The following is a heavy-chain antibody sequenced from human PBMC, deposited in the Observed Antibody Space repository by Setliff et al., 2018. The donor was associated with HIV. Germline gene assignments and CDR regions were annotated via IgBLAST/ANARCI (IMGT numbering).Heavy chain of an antibody. J-gene: IGHJ4*02. CDR2: IYYSGST. CDR1: GGSISSSSYY. V-gene: IGHV4-39*07. D-gene: IGHD2-15*01. CDR3: AGVGRRVVVAATDY. Sequence: SETLSLTCIVSGGSISSSSYYWGWIRQPPGKGLEWIGSIYYSGSTYYNPSLKSRVTISVDTSKNQFSLKLSSVTAADTAVYYCAGVGRRVVVAATDYWGQGTLVTVSS.